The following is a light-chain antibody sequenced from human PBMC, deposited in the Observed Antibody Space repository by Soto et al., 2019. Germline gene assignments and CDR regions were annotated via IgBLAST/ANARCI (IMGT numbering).Light chain of an antibody. V-gene: IGKV3-20*01. J-gene: IGKJ1*01. CDR1: QSVSTN. CDR2: GAS. Sequence: EIVMTQSPAILSVSPGERATLSCRASQSVSTNLAWFQQKPGQTPRLLIYGASSRATGIPDRFSGSGSGTDFTLTISRLEPEDFAVYYCQHYGRSWTFGQGTKVDIK. CDR3: QHYGRSWT.